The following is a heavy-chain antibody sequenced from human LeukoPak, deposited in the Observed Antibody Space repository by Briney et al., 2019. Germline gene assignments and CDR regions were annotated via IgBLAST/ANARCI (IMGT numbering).Heavy chain of an antibody. CDR2: INSDGSST. CDR3: ARSELFYQYYYYYYMDV. V-gene: IGHV3-74*01. CDR1: GFTFSSYW. J-gene: IGHJ6*03. Sequence: PGVSLRLSCAASGFTFSSYWMHWVRQAPGKGLVWVSRINSDGSSTSYADSVKGRFTISRDNAKNTLYLQMNSLRAEDTAVYYCARSELFYQYYYYYYMDVWGKGTTVTVSS. D-gene: IGHD1-7*01.